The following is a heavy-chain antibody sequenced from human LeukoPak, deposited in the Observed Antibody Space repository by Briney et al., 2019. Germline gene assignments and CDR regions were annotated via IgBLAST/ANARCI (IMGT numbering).Heavy chain of an antibody. CDR2: ISSSSSTI. V-gene: IGHV3-48*02. D-gene: IGHD4-17*01. CDR3: ARGGPTVTTWGLFDY. CDR1: GFTFSSYS. J-gene: IGHJ4*02. Sequence: GGSLRXSCXXSGFTFSSYSMNWVRQAPGKGLDWVSYISSSSSTIYYADSVKGRFTISRDNAKNSLYLQMNSLRDEDTAVYYCARGGPTVTTWGLFDYWGQGTLVTVSS.